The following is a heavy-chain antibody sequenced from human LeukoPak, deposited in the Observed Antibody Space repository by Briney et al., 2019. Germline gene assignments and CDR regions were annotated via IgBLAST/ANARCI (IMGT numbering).Heavy chain of an antibody. Sequence: GGSLRLSCAASGFTFSSYGMHWVRQAPGKGLEWVAVISYDGSNKYYADSVKGRFTISRDNSKDTLYLQMNSLRAEDTAVYYCAKDPNLDSDYDYVWGSYRYTGSYFDYWGQGTLVTVSS. V-gene: IGHV3-30*18. CDR3: AKDPNLDSDYDYVWGSYRYTGSYFDY. D-gene: IGHD3-16*02. CDR2: ISYDGSNK. J-gene: IGHJ4*02. CDR1: GFTFSSYG.